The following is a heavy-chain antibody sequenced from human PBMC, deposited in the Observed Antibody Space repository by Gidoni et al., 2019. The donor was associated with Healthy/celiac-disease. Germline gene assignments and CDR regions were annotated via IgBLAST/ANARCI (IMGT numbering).Heavy chain of an antibody. CDR1: GFTFGDYA. Sequence: EVQLVESGGGLVQPGRSLRLSCTASGFTFGDYAMSWFRQAPGKGLEWVGFIRSKAYGGTTEYAASVKGRFTISRDDSKSIAYLQMNSLKTEDTAVYYCTRVSPYGSGSYYIRRIDYWGQGTLVTVSS. CDR2: IRSKAYGGTT. D-gene: IGHD3-10*01. J-gene: IGHJ4*02. CDR3: TRVSPYGSGSYYIRRIDY. V-gene: IGHV3-49*03.